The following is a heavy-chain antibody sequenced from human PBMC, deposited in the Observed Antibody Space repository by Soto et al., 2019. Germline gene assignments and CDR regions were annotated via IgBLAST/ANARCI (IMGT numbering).Heavy chain of an antibody. CDR3: AIRTGQLAIISEFDGDWFFEV. Sequence: QGQLVQSGAEVKKPGASLKVSCKASGYTFTDYYIHWVRQAPGQGLEWVGWINPDSGGTNLAQRFQGRVTMTSDTSINTAYMELSSLRSDDTAVYYCAIRTGQLAIISEFDGDWFFEVWGRGTLVTVSS. CDR2: INPDSGGT. CDR1: GYTFTDYY. V-gene: IGHV1-2*02. D-gene: IGHD2-2*01. J-gene: IGHJ2*01.